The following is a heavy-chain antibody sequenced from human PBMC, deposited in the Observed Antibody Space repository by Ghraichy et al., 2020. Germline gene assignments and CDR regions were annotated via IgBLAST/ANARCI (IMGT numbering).Heavy chain of an antibody. CDR3: ARNLYGITASYYYYGMDV. CDR2: ISSSSSSI. Sequence: GGSLRLSCAASGFTFISYSMNWVRQAPGKGLEWVSSISSSSSSIYYADSLKGRFTISRDNAKNSLYLQMNSLRAEDTALYYCARNLYGITASYYYYGMDVWGQGTTVTVPS. J-gene: IGHJ6*02. CDR1: GFTFISYS. V-gene: IGHV3-21*01. D-gene: IGHD1-20*01.